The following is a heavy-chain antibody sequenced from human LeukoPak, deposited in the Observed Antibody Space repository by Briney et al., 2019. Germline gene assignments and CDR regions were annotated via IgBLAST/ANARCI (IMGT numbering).Heavy chain of an antibody. CDR1: GFIVSSYA. Sequence: GGSLRLSCSASGFIVSSYAIHWVRQAPGKGLEYVSAVNYNGDSTSYTDSVKDRFTISRDNSKNTVYLQMSSLRADDTAVYYCVKDRGGFIRDFDHWGQGTLVTVSS. V-gene: IGHV3-64D*06. D-gene: IGHD5-12*01. CDR3: VKDRGGFIRDFDH. J-gene: IGHJ4*02. CDR2: VNYNGDST.